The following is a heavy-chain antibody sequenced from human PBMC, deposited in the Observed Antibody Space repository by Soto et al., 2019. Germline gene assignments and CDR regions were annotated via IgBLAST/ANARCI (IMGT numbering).Heavy chain of an antibody. J-gene: IGHJ6*02. CDR3: ARHAGEDTAMGPYYYYGMDV. CDR2: IYPGDSDT. Sequence: GESLKISCKGSGYSFTSYWIGWVSQMPGKGLEWMGIIYPGDSDTRYSPSFQGQVTISADKSISTAYLQWSSLKASDTAMYYCARHAGEDTAMGPYYYYGMDVWGQGTTVTVSS. CDR1: GYSFTSYW. D-gene: IGHD5-18*01. V-gene: IGHV5-51*01.